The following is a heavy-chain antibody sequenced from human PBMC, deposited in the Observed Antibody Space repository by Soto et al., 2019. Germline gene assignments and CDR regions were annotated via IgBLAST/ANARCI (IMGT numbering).Heavy chain of an antibody. D-gene: IGHD6-19*01. CDR2: ISHDGGDK. J-gene: IGHJ5*02. CDR1: GFTFSTTG. Sequence: QVHLVESGGGVVQPGRSLRVSCAASGFTFSTTGMHWVRQAPGKGLEWVAMISHDGGDKHYTDSVKGRFTISRDTSKNTLYLQMNSLRPEDTAMYHCAKDLYGAGWYNYFDPWGQGTLVTVSS. V-gene: IGHV3-30*18. CDR3: AKDLYGAGWYNYFDP.